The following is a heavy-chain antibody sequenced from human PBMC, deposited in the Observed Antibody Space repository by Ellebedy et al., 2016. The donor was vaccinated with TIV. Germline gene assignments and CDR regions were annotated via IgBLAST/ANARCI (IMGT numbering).Heavy chain of an antibody. CDR2: ISSGSSTM. V-gene: IGHV3-48*02. Sequence: PGGSLRLSCVASGFTFSSYSMNWVRQAPGKGLEWVSYISSGSSTMYYADSVKGRFSISRDNAKNSLYLQMNSLRDEDTAVYYCARDLESSRSDYFDYWGQGALVTVSS. CDR1: GFTFSSYS. J-gene: IGHJ4*02. D-gene: IGHD3-3*01. CDR3: ARDLESSRSDYFDY.